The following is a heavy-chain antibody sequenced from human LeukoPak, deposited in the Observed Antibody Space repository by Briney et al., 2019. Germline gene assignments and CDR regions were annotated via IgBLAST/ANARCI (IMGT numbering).Heavy chain of an antibody. CDR3: ARVMGWFYYYDSSGYYPHFDI. CDR1: GYTFTSYG. Sequence: ASVKVSCKASGYTFTSYGISWVRQAPGQGLEWMGWISAYNGNTNYAQKLQGRVTMTTDTSTSTAYMELRSLRSDDTAVYYCARVMGWFYYYDSSGYYPHFDIWGQGTMVTISS. J-gene: IGHJ3*02. V-gene: IGHV1-18*01. CDR2: ISAYNGNT. D-gene: IGHD3-22*01.